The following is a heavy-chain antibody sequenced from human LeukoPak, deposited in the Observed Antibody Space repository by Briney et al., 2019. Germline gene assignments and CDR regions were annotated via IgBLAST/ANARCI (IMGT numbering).Heavy chain of an antibody. CDR2: IWYDGSNK. Sequence: GRSLRLSCAASGFTFSSYGMHWVRQAPGKGLEWVAVIWYDGSNKYYADSVKGRFTISRDNSKNTLYLQMNSLKTEDTAVYYCTTPSSVVTGPFDYWGQGTLVTVSS. D-gene: IGHD4-23*01. CDR1: GFTFSSYG. CDR3: TTPSSVVTGPFDY. J-gene: IGHJ4*02. V-gene: IGHV3-33*01.